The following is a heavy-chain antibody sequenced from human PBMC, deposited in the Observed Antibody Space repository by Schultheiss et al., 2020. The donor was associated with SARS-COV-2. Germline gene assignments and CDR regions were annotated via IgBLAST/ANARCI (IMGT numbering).Heavy chain of an antibody. CDR1: GGSISSYY. D-gene: IGHD2/OR15-2a*01. V-gene: IGHV4-4*07. J-gene: IGHJ6*02. Sequence: SETLSLSCTVSGGSISSYYWSWIRQPAGKGLEWIGRIYTSGSTNYNPSLKSRVTMSVDTSKNQFSLKLSSVTAADTAVYYCARGRPRTPFYYYYGMDVWGQGTTVTVSS. CDR3: ARGRPRTPFYYYYGMDV. CDR2: IYTSGST.